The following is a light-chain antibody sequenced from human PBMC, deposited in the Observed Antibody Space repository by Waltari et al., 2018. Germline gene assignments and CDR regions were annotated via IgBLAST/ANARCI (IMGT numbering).Light chain of an antibody. Sequence: DIVMTQSPDSLAVSLGERASINCKSSQSVLYSSSSQNYLAWYQQKPGQPPKLLITWASTRESGVPDRFSGSGSGTDFTLTISSLQAEDVAVYFCQQYYGIPTFGQGTKVEI. V-gene: IGKV4-1*01. CDR2: WAS. J-gene: IGKJ1*01. CDR1: QSVLYSSSSQNY. CDR3: QQYYGIPT.